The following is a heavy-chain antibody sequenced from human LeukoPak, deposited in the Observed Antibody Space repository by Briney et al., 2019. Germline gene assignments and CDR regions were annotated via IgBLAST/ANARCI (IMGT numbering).Heavy chain of an antibody. CDR2: ISWNSGSI. CDR1: GFTFDDYA. V-gene: IGHV3-9*01. J-gene: IGHJ5*01. CDR3: ARDPAPQGWFDS. Sequence: GGSLRLSCAASGFTFDDYAMHWVRQAPGKGLEWVSGISWNSGSIGYADSVKGRFTISRDNAKNILYLQMNSLRAEDTAVYHCARDPAPQGWFDSWGQGTLVTVSS.